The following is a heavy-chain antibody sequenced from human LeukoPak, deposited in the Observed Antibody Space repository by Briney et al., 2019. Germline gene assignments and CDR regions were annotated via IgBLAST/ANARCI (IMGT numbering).Heavy chain of an antibody. J-gene: IGHJ4*02. CDR2: IRQDGSEK. V-gene: IGHV3-7*01. CDR1: GFTFSSYG. D-gene: IGHD3-10*01. Sequence: GGSLRLSCAASGFTFSSYGMHWVRQAPGKGLEWVANIRQDGSEKYYVASVRGRFTISRDNAKNSLYLQMNSLRAEDTAVYYCARSPNYKGYFDYWGQGTLVTVSS. CDR3: ARSPNYKGYFDY.